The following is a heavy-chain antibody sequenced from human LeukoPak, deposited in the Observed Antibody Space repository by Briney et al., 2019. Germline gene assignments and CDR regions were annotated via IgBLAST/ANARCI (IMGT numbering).Heavy chain of an antibody. CDR3: ASNSMTTNYYYYMDV. D-gene: IGHD4-17*01. J-gene: IGHJ6*03. CDR1: GGTFSSYA. Sequence: SVKVSCKASGGTFSSYAISWVRQAPGQGLEWMGGIIPIFGTANYAQKFQGRVTITTDESTSTAYMELSRLRSEDTAVYYCASNSMTTNYYYYMDVWGKGTTVTVSS. CDR2: IIPIFGTA. V-gene: IGHV1-69*05.